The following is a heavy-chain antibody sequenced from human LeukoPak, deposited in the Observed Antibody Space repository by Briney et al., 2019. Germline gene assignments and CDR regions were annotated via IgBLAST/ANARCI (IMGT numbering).Heavy chain of an antibody. V-gene: IGHV3-48*03. D-gene: IGHD3-22*01. CDR2: ISSSSSYT. Sequence: PGGSLRLSCAASGFTFSSYEMNWVRQAPGKGLEWVSYISSSSSYTNYADSVKGRFTISRDNAKNSLYLKMNSLRAEDTAVYYCARTYRPHYYDSSGYYDYWGQGTLVTVSS. CDR1: GFTFSSYE. J-gene: IGHJ4*02. CDR3: ARTYRPHYYDSSGYYDY.